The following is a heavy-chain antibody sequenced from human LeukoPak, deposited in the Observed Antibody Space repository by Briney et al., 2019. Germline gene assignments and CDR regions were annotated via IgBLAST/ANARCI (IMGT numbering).Heavy chain of an antibody. J-gene: IGHJ4*02. CDR2: ISAHNGNT. D-gene: IGHD5-18*01. Sequence: ASVKVSCKASGYTFTSYGITWVRQAPGQGLEWMGWISAHNGNTNYAQKLQGRVTMTTDTSTSTASMELRSLRPEDTAVYYCARVLSGSWLWFWGQGTLVTVSS. CDR3: ARVLSGSWLWF. V-gene: IGHV1-18*01. CDR1: GYTFTSYG.